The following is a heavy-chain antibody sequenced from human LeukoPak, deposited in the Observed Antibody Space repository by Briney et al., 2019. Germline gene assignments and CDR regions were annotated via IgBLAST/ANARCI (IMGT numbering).Heavy chain of an antibody. CDR1: GFTFSSYE. D-gene: IGHD2-2*01. CDR3: ARDAIVVVPAAMVYYYYGMDV. CDR2: ISSSGSTI. V-gene: IGHV3-48*03. Sequence: PGGSLRLSCAASGFTFSSYEMNWVRQAPGKGLEWVSYISSSGSTIYYADSVKGRFTISRDNAMNSLYLQMNSLRAEDTAVYYCARDAIVVVPAAMVYYYYGMDVWGQGTTVTVSS. J-gene: IGHJ6*02.